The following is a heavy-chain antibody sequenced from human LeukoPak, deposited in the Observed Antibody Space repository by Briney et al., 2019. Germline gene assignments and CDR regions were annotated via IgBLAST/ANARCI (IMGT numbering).Heavy chain of an antibody. CDR2: IIPILGIA. D-gene: IGHD6-19*01. Sequence: SVKVSCKASGGTFSSYAISWVRQAPGQGLEWMGRIIPILGIANYAQKFQGRVTITADKSTSTAYMELSSLRSEDTAVYYCARDRRSYSSGWYKRGSGYSMDVWGQGATVTVSS. CDR1: GGTFSSYA. V-gene: IGHV1-69*04. J-gene: IGHJ6*02. CDR3: ARDRRSYSSGWYKRGSGYSMDV.